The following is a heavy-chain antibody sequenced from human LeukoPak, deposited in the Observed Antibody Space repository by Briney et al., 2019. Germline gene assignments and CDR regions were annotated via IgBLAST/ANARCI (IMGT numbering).Heavy chain of an antibody. Sequence: GASVKVSCKSSGYTFSNYDINWVRQATGQGLEWMGWMNPNSGNTGYAQKFQGRVTITRNTSISTAYMELSSLRSEDTAVYYCATGDRYFDWLDYWGQGTLVTVSS. CDR3: ATGDRYFDWLDY. J-gene: IGHJ4*02. CDR1: GYTFSNYD. CDR2: MNPNSGNT. V-gene: IGHV1-8*03. D-gene: IGHD3-9*01.